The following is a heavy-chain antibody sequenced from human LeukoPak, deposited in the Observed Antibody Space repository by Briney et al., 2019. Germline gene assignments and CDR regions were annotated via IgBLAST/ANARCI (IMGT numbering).Heavy chain of an antibody. V-gene: IGHV3-48*03. Sequence: GGSLRLSCAASGFTFSSYEMNWARQAPGKGLEWVSYISSSGSTIYYADSVKGRFTISRDNAKNSLYLQMNSLRAEDTAVYYCARDLLGYQLPNYYGSGSFDYWGQGTLVTVSS. J-gene: IGHJ4*02. CDR2: ISSSGSTI. CDR3: ARDLLGYQLPNYYGSGSFDY. CDR1: GFTFSSYE. D-gene: IGHD3-10*01.